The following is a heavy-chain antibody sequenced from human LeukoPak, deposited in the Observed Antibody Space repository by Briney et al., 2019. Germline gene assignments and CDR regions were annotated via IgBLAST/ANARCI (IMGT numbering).Heavy chain of an antibody. D-gene: IGHD2-2*01. CDR3: ARHHESRYCSSTSCPTGWFDS. J-gene: IGHJ5*01. CDR1: GYTFTSYD. CDR2: MNPNSGNT. Sequence: ASVKVCCTASGYTFTSYDINWVRQATGQGLEWMGWMNPNSGNTGYAQKFQGRVTMTRNTSISTAYMELSSLRSEDTAVYYCARHHESRYCSSTSCPTGWFDSWGLATLVSVSS. V-gene: IGHV1-8*01.